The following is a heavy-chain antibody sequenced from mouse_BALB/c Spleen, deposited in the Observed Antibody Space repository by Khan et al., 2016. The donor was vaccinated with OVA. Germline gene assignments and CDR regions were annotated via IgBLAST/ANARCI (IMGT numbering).Heavy chain of an antibody. V-gene: IGHV3-2*02. J-gene: IGHJ4*01. CDR1: GYSITSDYA. D-gene: IGHD1-2*01. CDR2: ISYSGST. Sequence: VQLQQSGPGLVKPSQSLSLTCTVTGYSITSDYAWNWIRQFPGNRLEWMGYISYSGSTIYNPSLKSRISITRDTSKNQFFLQLNSVTAEDTATYYCANYYGYMDYWGQGTSVTVSS. CDR3: ANYYGYMDY.